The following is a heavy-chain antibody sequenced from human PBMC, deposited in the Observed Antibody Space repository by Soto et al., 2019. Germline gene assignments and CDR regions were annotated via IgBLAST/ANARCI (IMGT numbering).Heavy chain of an antibody. J-gene: IGHJ6*02. CDR2: IIPIFGTA. CDR3: ARDLGYCSSTSCPTYYYYGMDV. V-gene: IGHV1-69*01. Sequence: QVQLVQSGAEVKKPGSSVKVSCKASGRTFSSYAISWVRQAPGQGLEWMGGIIPIFGTANYAQKFQGRVTITADESTSTAYMELSSLRSEDTAVYYCARDLGYCSSTSCPTYYYYGMDVWGQGTTVTVSS. CDR1: GRTFSSYA. D-gene: IGHD2-2*01.